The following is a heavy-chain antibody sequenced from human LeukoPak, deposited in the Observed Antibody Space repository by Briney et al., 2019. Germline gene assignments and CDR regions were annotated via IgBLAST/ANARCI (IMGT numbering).Heavy chain of an antibody. Sequence: GASVKVSCKASGYTFTSYYMHWVRQAPGQGLEWMGIINPSGGSTSYAQKFQGRVTMARDTSTSTVYMELSSLRSDDTAVYYCAAKWELQGPHTGFDYWGQGTLVTVSS. CDR2: INPSGGST. V-gene: IGHV1-46*01. CDR3: AAKWELQGPHTGFDY. CDR1: GYTFTSYY. D-gene: IGHD1-26*01. J-gene: IGHJ4*02.